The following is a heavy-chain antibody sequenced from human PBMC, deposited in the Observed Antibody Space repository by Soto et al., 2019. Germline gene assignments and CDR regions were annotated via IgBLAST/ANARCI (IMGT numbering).Heavy chain of an antibody. CDR2: ISSSSSTI. Sequence: EVQLVESGGGLVQPGGSLRLSCAASGFTFSSYSMNWVRQAPGKGLEWVSYISSSSSTIYYADSVKGRFTISRDNAKNPLYLQMNSLRDEDTAVYYCALPLKQLGSLSFDYWGQGTLVTVSS. CDR1: GFTFSSYS. J-gene: IGHJ4*02. CDR3: ALPLKQLGSLSFDY. V-gene: IGHV3-48*02. D-gene: IGHD6-13*01.